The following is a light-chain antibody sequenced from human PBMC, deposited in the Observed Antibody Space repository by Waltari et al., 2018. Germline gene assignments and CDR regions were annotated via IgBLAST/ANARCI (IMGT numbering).Light chain of an antibody. J-gene: IGKJ4*01. CDR1: QGVISA. V-gene: IGKV1-13*02. CDR3: QQFSTYPT. CDR2: AAS. Sequence: AIQLTQSPSSLSASLGDRVTITCRASQGVISAVAWSQQKPGKAPKLLIYAASTLENGVQSRVSGSGSVTEFTLTITSLQPEDFATYDCQQFSTYPTFGGGTKVEIK.